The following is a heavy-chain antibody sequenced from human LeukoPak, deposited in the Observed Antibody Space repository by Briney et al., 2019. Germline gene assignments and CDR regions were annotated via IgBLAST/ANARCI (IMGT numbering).Heavy chain of an antibody. CDR3: ARKGIGSSRYQNMDV. CDR1: GFTFSSYA. V-gene: IGHV3-23*01. CDR2: ISIDGGRT. J-gene: IGHJ6*03. D-gene: IGHD6-25*01. Sequence: PGRSLRLSCAASGFTFSSYAMSWVRQAPGKGPEWVSTISIDGGRTYYADSVKGQFTVSRDTSKNTLYLQMNSLRAEDTAVYYCARKGIGSSRYQNMDVWGKGTTVTVSS.